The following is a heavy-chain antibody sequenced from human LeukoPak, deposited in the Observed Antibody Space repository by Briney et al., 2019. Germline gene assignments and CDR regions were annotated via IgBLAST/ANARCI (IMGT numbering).Heavy chain of an antibody. D-gene: IGHD5-18*01. V-gene: IGHV1-69*10. J-gene: IGHJ4*02. Sequence: SVKVSCKASGGTFSSYAISWVRQAPGQGLEWMGGIIPILGIANYAQVFQGRVTITADKSTSTAYMELSSLRSEGTAVYYCAARRDRYTAIDYWGQGTLVTVSS. CDR1: GGTFSSYA. CDR2: IIPILGIA. CDR3: AARRDRYTAIDY.